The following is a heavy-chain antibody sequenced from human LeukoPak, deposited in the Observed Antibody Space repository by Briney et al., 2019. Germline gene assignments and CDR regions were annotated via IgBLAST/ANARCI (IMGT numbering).Heavy chain of an antibody. CDR3: ASAAVAGTIY. D-gene: IGHD6-19*01. V-gene: IGHV3-48*02. Sequence: PGGSLRLSCAASGFTFSTYSMQWVRQAPGKGREGVSYIISSSSTIHYADSVKGRFTISRDNAKNSLYLQMNSLRDEDTAVYYCASAAVAGTIYWGQGTLVTVSS. CDR2: IISSSSTI. CDR1: GFTFSTYS. J-gene: IGHJ4*02.